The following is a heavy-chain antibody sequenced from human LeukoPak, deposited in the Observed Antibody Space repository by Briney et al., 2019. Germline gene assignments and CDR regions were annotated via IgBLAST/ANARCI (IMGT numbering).Heavy chain of an antibody. D-gene: IGHD3-10*01. Sequence: GGSLRLSCAASGFTFRTYSMNWVRQAPGKGLEWIASVSKSSSYIDYADSVRGRFTISRDNANNSLYLQMNSLRAEDTAVYYCAKGSGVHYWGQGTLVIVSS. CDR1: GFTFRTYS. J-gene: IGHJ4*02. CDR2: VSKSSSYI. CDR3: AKGSGVHY. V-gene: IGHV3-21*01.